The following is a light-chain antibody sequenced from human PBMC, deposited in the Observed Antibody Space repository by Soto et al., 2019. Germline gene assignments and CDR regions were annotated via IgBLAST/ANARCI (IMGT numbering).Light chain of an antibody. V-gene: IGLV2-14*01. CDR3: SAYTSSSTPEV. CDR2: EVS. CDR1: SSDVGGYNY. Sequence: QSALTQPASVSVSPGQSITISCTGTSSDVGGYNYVSWYQQHPGKAPKLMIYEVSNRPSGVSNRFSGSKSGNTASLTISGLQAEDEADYYCSAYTSSSTPEVFGAGTKVTVL. J-gene: IGLJ2*01.